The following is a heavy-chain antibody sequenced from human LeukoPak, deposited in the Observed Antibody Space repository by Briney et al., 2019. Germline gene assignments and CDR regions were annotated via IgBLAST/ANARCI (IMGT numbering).Heavy chain of an antibody. CDR3: ARVFVGENFDY. CDR2: ISSSSDYT. Sequence: GGSLRLSCAASGFTFSDYYMSWIRQAPGKGLEWVSYISSSSDYTNYADSVKGRFTTSRDNAKNELYLQMNSLRAEDTAVYFCARVFVGENFDYWGQGTLVTVSS. CDR1: GFTFSDYY. D-gene: IGHD3-10*02. J-gene: IGHJ4*02. V-gene: IGHV3-11*06.